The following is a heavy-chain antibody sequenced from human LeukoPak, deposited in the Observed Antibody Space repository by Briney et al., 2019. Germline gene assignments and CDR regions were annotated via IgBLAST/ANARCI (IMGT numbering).Heavy chain of an antibody. CDR2: MNPNSGNT. Sequence: GASVKVSCKASGYTFTSYDINWVRQATGQGLEWMGWMNPNSGNTGYAQKFQGRVTMTRNTSISTAYMELSSLRSEATAVYYCARGAGYCSGGSCYYQKNWFDPWGQGTLVTVSS. J-gene: IGHJ5*02. D-gene: IGHD2-15*01. CDR1: GYTFTSYD. V-gene: IGHV1-8*01. CDR3: ARGAGYCSGGSCYYQKNWFDP.